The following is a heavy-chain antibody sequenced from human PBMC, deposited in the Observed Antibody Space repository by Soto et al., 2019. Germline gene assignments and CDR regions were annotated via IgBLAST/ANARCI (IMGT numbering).Heavy chain of an antibody. Sequence: QVQLQESGPGLVKPSQTLSLTCTVSGGSISSGGYYWSWIRQHPGKGLEWIGYISYSGSTYYNPSLKSRETISVDTSKNQFSLKLSSVTAADTAVYYCARGGRRSPGMDVWGQGTTVTVSS. CDR2: ISYSGST. CDR1: GGSISSGGYY. J-gene: IGHJ6*02. CDR3: ARGGRRSPGMDV. V-gene: IGHV4-31*03.